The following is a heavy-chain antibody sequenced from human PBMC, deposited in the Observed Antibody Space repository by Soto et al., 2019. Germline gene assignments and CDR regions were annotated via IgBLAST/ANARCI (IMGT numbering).Heavy chain of an antibody. CDR3: AKDPRYCSSTSCYMMYYYGMDV. D-gene: IGHD2-2*02. CDR1: GFTFSSYG. V-gene: IGHV3-30*18. CDR2: ISYDGSNK. J-gene: IGHJ6*02. Sequence: GSLRLSCAASGFTFSSYGMHWVRQAPGKGLEWVAVISYDGSNKYYADSVKGRFTISRDNSKNTLYLQMNSLRAEDTAVYYCAKDPRYCSSTSCYMMYYYGMDVWGQGTTVTVSS.